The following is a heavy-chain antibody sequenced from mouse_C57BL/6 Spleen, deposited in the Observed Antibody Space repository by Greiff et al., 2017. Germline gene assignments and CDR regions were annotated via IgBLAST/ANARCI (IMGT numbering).Heavy chain of an antibody. CDR2: IDPEDGDT. Sequence: EVQLQQSGAELVRPGASVKLSCTASGFNIKDYYMHWVKQRPEQGLEWIGRIDPEDGDTEYAQKVQGKATMTADQASNTAYLQLSLLTSEDTAVYYCTTGIYYCSSFHFDYWGQGTTLTVSS. CDR1: GFNIKDYY. D-gene: IGHD1-1*01. V-gene: IGHV14-1*01. J-gene: IGHJ2*01. CDR3: TTGIYYCSSFHFDY.